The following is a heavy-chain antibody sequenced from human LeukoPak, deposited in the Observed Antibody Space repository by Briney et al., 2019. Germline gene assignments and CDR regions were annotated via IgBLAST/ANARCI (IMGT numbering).Heavy chain of an antibody. CDR1: GFTFSSYA. D-gene: IGHD3-10*01. J-gene: IGHJ3*02. CDR2: ISYDGSNK. V-gene: IGHV3-30*04. Sequence: GGSLSLSCAASGFTFSSYAMQRARHAPGGGLEWVAIISYDGSNKYYADSGKGRLTISTDNSKNTLCLQMSSLRAAGTAVYFCARSSPTMVSDAFDIWGQGTLVTVSS. CDR3: ARSSPTMVSDAFDI.